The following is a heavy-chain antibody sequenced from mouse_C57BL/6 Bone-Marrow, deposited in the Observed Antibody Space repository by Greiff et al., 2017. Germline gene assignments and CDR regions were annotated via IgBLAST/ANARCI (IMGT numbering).Heavy chain of an antibody. V-gene: IGHV1-81*01. CDR1: GYTFTSYG. CDR2: IYPRSGNT. CDR3: ASRGYGSSPYYFDY. J-gene: IGHJ2*01. Sequence: VKLLESGAELARPGASVKLSCKASGYTFTSYGISWVKQRTGQGLEWIGEIYPRSGNTYYNEKFKGKATLTADKSSSTAYMELRSLTSEDSAVYFCASRGYGSSPYYFDYWGQGTTLTVSS. D-gene: IGHD1-1*01.